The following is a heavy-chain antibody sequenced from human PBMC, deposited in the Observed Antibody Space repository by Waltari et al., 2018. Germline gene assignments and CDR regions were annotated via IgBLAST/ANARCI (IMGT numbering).Heavy chain of an antibody. CDR2: ISWNSGVI. Sequence: EVQLVESGGGLVQPGRSLRLSCAASGFNFNDYAMHWVRQAPGKGLEWGSGISWNSGVIAYADSVKGRFTISRDNAKNSLYLQMNSLRAEDTALYYCAKDKEGWSSFDYWGQGALVTVSS. CDR1: GFNFNDYA. CDR3: AKDKEGWSSFDY. D-gene: IGHD6-19*01. V-gene: IGHV3-9*01. J-gene: IGHJ4*02.